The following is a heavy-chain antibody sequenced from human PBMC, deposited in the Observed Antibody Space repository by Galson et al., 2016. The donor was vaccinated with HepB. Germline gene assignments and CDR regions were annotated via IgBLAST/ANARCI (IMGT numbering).Heavy chain of an antibody. D-gene: IGHD5-18*01. CDR1: GGTFSNFA. CDR2: SIPVFGSD. Sequence: SVKVSCKASGGTFSNFAISWVRQAPGQGLEWMGGSIPVFGSDNYAQKFQDRVTITADESTSTAYLEMRSLRSDATAVYYCARPKGYSNSWFAGFDPWGQGTLVTVAS. V-gene: IGHV1-69*13. J-gene: IGHJ5*02. CDR3: ARPKGYSNSWFAGFDP.